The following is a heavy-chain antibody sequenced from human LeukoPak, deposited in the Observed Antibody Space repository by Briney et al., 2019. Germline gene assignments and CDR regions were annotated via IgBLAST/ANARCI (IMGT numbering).Heavy chain of an antibody. V-gene: IGHV1-18*01. J-gene: IGHJ4*02. Sequence: ASVKVSCKASGYTFTSYGISWVRQAPGQGLEWMGWISAYNGNTNYAQKLQGRVTMTTDTSTSTAYMELSSLRSEDTAVYYCASPGLRDGYNLLPFDYWGQGTLVTVSS. D-gene: IGHD5-24*01. CDR3: ASPGLRDGYNLLPFDY. CDR1: GYTFTSYG. CDR2: ISAYNGNT.